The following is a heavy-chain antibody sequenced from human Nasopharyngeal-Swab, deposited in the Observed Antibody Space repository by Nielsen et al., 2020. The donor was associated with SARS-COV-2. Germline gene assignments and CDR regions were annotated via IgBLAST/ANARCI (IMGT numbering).Heavy chain of an antibody. CDR3: AKLTDYYYYMDV. CDR2: ISWNSGSI. CDR1: GFTFDDYA. J-gene: IGHJ6*03. D-gene: IGHD3-9*01. Sequence: GGPLRLSCAASGFTFDDYAMHWVRQAPGKGLEWVSGISWNSGSIGYADSVKGRFTISRDNAKNSLYLQMNSLRAEDTALYYCAKLTDYYYYMDVWGKGTTVTVSS. V-gene: IGHV3-9*01.